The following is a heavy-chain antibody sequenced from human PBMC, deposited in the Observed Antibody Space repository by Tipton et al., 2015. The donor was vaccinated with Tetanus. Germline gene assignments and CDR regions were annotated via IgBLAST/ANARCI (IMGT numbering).Heavy chain of an antibody. D-gene: IGHD3-10*01. CDR1: GGSINNGAYT. J-gene: IGHJ5*01. Sequence: TLSLTCTVSGGSINNGAYTWSWIRQSPGKGLEWIGYIFHTGGTYYNPSLKSRVTISVDGPKNQFSLNLNSVTAADTAVYYCARSHGSGGLLWFDSWGQGTLVTVSS. V-gene: IGHV4-30-2*06. CDR3: ARSHGSGGLLWFDS. CDR2: IFHTGGT.